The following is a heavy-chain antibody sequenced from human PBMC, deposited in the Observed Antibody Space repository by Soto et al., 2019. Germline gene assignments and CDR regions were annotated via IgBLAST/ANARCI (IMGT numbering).Heavy chain of an antibody. D-gene: IGHD5-12*01. CDR2: ISVDNRNT. V-gene: IGHV1-18*04. CDR3: ARQEYRGYDRHYNYGMDV. J-gene: IGHJ6*02. Sequence: QVQLVQSGAEVKKPGASVHVSCKDSGYTFTTYGIRWLRRAPGQGLQWMGWISVDNRNTYYAQKLQGRVTMTTDTSTSTAYKELRSLSSDDTGVYYCARQEYRGYDRHYNYGMDVWGQGTTVTVSS. CDR1: GYTFTTYG.